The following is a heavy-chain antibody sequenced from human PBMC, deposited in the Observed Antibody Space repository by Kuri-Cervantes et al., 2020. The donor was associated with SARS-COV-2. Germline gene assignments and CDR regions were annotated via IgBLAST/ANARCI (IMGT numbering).Heavy chain of an antibody. CDR3: ARSWVSVAARYGGFDN. D-gene: IGHD6-19*01. V-gene: IGHV4-59*01. Sequence: ESLKISCNVSGDSIRDYYWNWIRQSPGKGLEWIGYVYYSGITDYNPSLKSRVTISVHTSKNQFSLRLNSVTAADTAIYYCARSWVSVAARYGGFDNWGQGTLVTVSS. J-gene: IGHJ4*02. CDR1: GDSIRDYY. CDR2: VYYSGIT.